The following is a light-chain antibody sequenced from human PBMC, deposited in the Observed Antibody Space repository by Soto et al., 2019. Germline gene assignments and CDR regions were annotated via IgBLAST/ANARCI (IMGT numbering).Light chain of an antibody. V-gene: IGKV3-20*01. Sequence: EIVLTQSPGTLSFSPGERATLSCRASQSVSSSYLAWYQQKPGQAPRLLIYGASSRATGMPDRFSGSGSGTDFTLTISRLEPEDYEVYYCQQYGSSPPFTFGHGTNVDIK. CDR3: QQYGSSPPFT. CDR2: GAS. CDR1: QSVSSSY. J-gene: IGKJ3*01.